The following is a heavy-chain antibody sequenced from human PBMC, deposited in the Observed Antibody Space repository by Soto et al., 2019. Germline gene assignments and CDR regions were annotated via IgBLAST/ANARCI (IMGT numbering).Heavy chain of an antibody. J-gene: IGHJ4*02. Sequence: PGESLKISCKVSGYSFTTYWIGWVRQMPGKGLEWMGTIYPGDSDTTYSPSFQGQVTMSADKSTSTAYLQWRSLKASDSAMYYCERHSYDSNGYYYFDYWGQGSLVTVS. D-gene: IGHD3-22*01. CDR1: GYSFTTYW. CDR3: ERHSYDSNGYYYFDY. CDR2: IYPGDSDT. V-gene: IGHV5-51*01.